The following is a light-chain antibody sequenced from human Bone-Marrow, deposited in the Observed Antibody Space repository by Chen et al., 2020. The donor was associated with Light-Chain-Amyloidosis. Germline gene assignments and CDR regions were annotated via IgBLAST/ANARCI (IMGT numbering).Light chain of an antibody. V-gene: IGLV3-25*03. Sequence: SYELTQPPPVSVSPGQTARTTCSGADLPTIYAYWYQHQPGQAPVLGITRDTERPSGISERFSGSSSGTTATLTISGVQAEDEADYHCQSAVSSGTYEVIVGGGTKLTVL. CDR3: QSAVSSGTYEVI. CDR2: RDT. J-gene: IGLJ2*01. CDR1: DLPTIY.